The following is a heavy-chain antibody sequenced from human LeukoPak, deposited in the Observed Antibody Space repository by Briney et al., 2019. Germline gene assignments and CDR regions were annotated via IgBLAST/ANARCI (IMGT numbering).Heavy chain of an antibody. D-gene: IGHD6-13*01. CDR1: GFTFSDNY. Sequence: GGSLRLSCAASGFTFSDNYMTWVRQAPGKGLEWLSYISGNGGVIQYADSVKGRFTISRDNAKNSLYLQMNSLRAEDTAVYYCARKYSSSWYKGNWFDPWGQGTLVTVSS. CDR2: ISGNGGVI. V-gene: IGHV3-11*04. CDR3: ARKYSSSWYKGNWFDP. J-gene: IGHJ5*02.